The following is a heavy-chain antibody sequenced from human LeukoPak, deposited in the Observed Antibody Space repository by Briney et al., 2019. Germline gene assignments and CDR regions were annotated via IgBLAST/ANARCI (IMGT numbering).Heavy chain of an antibody. J-gene: IGHJ4*02. D-gene: IGHD3-10*01. CDR2: ISSSSSTI. CDR3: TRDGSRGGAPWYFFDS. CDR1: GFTFSTYS. Sequence: PGGSLRLSCTASGFTFSTYSMNWVRQAPGKGLEGVSYISSSSSTIYYADSVKGRFTISRDNAKNSLYLQMNSLRAEDTAVYYCTRDGSRGGAPWYFFDSWGQGTLVTVSS. V-gene: IGHV3-48*04.